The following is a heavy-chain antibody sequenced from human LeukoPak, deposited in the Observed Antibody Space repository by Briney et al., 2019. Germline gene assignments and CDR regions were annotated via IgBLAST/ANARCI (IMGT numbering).Heavy chain of an antibody. J-gene: IGHJ4*02. CDR1: GYDFASYW. D-gene: IGHD4-17*01. V-gene: IGHV5-51*01. Sequence: GESLKISCEGSGYDFASYWIGWVRQMPGRGLEWMGIIYPGGSETRYSPSFQGQVTISADKSITTTYLQWSSLKASDTAMYFCARQVFGDLHYWGQGTLVTVSS. CDR2: IYPGGSET. CDR3: ARQVFGDLHY.